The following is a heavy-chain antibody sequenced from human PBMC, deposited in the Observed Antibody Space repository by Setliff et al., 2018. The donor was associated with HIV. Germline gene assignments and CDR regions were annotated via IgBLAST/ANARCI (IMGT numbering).Heavy chain of an antibody. D-gene: IGHD6-19*01. CDR3: ARTLYSSFSSFDY. Sequence: GASVKVSCKASGYTFIRYDINWVRQATGQGLEWMGGIIPIFGTANYAQKFQGRVTITADESTSTAYMELSSLRSEDTALYYCARTLYSSFSSFDYWGQGTLVTVSS. CDR1: GYTFIRYD. V-gene: IGHV1-69*13. CDR2: IIPIFGTA. J-gene: IGHJ4*02.